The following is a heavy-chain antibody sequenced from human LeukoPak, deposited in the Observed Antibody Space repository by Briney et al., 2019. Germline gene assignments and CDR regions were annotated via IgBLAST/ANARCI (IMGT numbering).Heavy chain of an antibody. Sequence: PGGSLRLSCAASGFTVSSNYMSWVRQAPGKGLEWVSVIYSGGSTYYADSVKGRFTISRDNSKNTLYLQMNSLRAEDTAVYYCARYLFAYDTSAQGGMDVWGQGTTVTVSS. J-gene: IGHJ6*02. CDR3: ARYLFAYDTSAQGGMDV. CDR2: IYSGGST. CDR1: GFTVSSNY. D-gene: IGHD3-22*01. V-gene: IGHV3-53*01.